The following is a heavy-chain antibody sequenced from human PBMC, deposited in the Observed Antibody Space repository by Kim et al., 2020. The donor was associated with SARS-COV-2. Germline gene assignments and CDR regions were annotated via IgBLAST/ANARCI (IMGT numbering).Heavy chain of an antibody. CDR1: GFTFGSTH. J-gene: IGHJ4*02. CDR2: ITADDNNK. Sequence: GGSLRLSCAGSGFTFGSTHMHWVRQAPGKGLEWVALITADDNNKLYMDAAKGRFTVSRDNSQNTLFLQIDSLRVDDTAVYYCAREGHISGRAGCFGYWGQGALVNGAS. CDR3: AREGHISGRAGCFGY. V-gene: IGHV3-30*03. D-gene: IGHD6-19*01.